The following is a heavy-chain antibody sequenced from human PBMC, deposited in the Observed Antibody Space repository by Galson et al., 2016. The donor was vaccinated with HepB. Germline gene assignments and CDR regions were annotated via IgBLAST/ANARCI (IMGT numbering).Heavy chain of an antibody. D-gene: IGHD5-18*01. Sequence: QSGAEVKKPGESLKISCKGSGYTFTSHWIGWVRQMPGKGLEVMGFNYPGDFDTRYSPSFQGQVTISADKSTTNVYLQWSSLKASDTAIYYCARLDHRGYKYAHLDYWGQGTLVTVSS. CDR1: GYTFTSHW. CDR3: ARLDHRGYKYAHLDY. CDR2: NYPGDFDT. J-gene: IGHJ4*02. V-gene: IGHV5-51*01.